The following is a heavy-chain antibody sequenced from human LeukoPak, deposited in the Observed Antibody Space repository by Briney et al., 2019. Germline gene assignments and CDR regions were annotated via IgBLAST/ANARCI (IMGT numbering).Heavy chain of an antibody. D-gene: IGHD5-24*01. CDR1: GFTFSSYR. J-gene: IGHJ4*02. Sequence: GGSLRLSCEASGFTFSSYRMNWVRQGPGKGLEWVSSISSSSTYIYYADSVKGRFTISRDNAKNTLYLQMNSLRAEDTAVYYCARSMVTIPIPGGYWGQGTLVTVSS. CDR3: ARSMVTIPIPGGY. CDR2: ISSSSTYI. V-gene: IGHV3-21*01.